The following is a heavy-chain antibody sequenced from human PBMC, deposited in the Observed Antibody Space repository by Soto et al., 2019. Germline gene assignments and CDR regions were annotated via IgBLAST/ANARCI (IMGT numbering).Heavy chain of an antibody. CDR1: GFTFSDYY. CDR3: ARDLAVAGLDAFDI. Sequence: GGSLRLSCAASGFTFSDYYMSWIRQAPGKGLEWVLYISSSSSYTNYADSVKGRFTISRDNAKNSLYLQMNSLRAEDTAVYYCARDLAVAGLDAFDIWGQGTMVTVSS. D-gene: IGHD6-19*01. J-gene: IGHJ3*02. V-gene: IGHV3-11*06. CDR2: ISSSSSYT.